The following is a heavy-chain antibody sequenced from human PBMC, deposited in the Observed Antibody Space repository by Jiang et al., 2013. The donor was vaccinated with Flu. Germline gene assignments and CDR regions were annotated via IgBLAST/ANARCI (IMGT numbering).Heavy chain of an antibody. V-gene: IGHV1-2*04. CDR3: ARDSGGNGNPSQFDY. CDR1: GYTFTDYY. J-gene: IGHJ4*02. D-gene: IGHD4-23*01. Sequence: SGAEVKKPGASVRVSCKASGYTFTDYYMFWVRQAPGQGLEWMGWINPNSGVTNYAQNFQGWVTMTGDTSITTAYMELHSLKSDDTAVYFCARDSGGNGNPSQFDYWGQGTLLTVSS. CDR2: INPNSGVT.